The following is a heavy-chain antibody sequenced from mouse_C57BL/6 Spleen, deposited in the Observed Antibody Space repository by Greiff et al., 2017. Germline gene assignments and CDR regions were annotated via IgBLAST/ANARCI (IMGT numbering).Heavy chain of an antibody. CDR1: GYTFTDYY. D-gene: IGHD4-1*01. J-gene: IGHJ1*03. CDR3: ARANWDADWYFDV. V-gene: IGHV1-26*01. Sequence: EVQLQQSGPELVKPGASVKISCKASGYTFTDYYMNWVKQSHGKSLEWIGDINPNNGGTRYNQKFKGKATLTVDKSSSTASMELRSLTSEDSAGYNCARANWDADWYFDVWGTGTTDTVSS. CDR2: INPNNGGT.